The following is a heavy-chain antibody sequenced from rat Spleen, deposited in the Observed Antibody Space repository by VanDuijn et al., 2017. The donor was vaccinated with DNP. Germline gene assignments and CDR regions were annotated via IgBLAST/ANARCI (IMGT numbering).Heavy chain of an antibody. CDR2: ISYDGGST. CDR3: ARHNYGGYSGAMDA. Sequence: EVQLVESGGGLVQPGRSMKLSCAASGFTFSSFPMAWVRQAPTKGLEWVATISYDGGSTYYGDSVKGRFTISRDNAKSTLYLQMNSLRSEDMATYYCARHNYGGYSGAMDAWGQGTSVTVSS. CDR1: GFTFSSFP. J-gene: IGHJ4*01. V-gene: IGHV5-46*01. D-gene: IGHD1-11*01.